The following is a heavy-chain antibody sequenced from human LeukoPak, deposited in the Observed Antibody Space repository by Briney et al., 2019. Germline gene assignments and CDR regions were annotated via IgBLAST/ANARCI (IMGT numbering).Heavy chain of an antibody. CDR3: ASENYDILTGTDAFDI. CDR1: GFTFSSYA. V-gene: IGHV3-23*01. Sequence: PGGSLRLSCAASGFTFSSYAMSWVRQAPGKGLEWVSLISGSGGSTYYADSVKGRFTISRDNSKNTLYLQMNSLRAEDTAVYYCASENYDILTGTDAFDIWGQGTMVTVSS. CDR2: ISGSGGST. D-gene: IGHD3-9*01. J-gene: IGHJ3*02.